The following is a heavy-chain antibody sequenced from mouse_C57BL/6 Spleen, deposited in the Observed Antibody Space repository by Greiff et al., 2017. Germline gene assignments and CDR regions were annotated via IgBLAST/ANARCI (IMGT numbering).Heavy chain of an antibody. Sequence: EVQLQQSGPVLVKPGASVKMSCKASGYTFTDYYMNWVKQSHGKSLEWIGVINPYNGGTSYNQKFKGKATLTVDKSSSTAYMELNSLTSEDSAVYYCSRLGYGSSYYLDYWGTGTTLTVSS. CDR2: INPYNGGT. CDR3: SRLGYGSSYYLDY. D-gene: IGHD1-1*01. J-gene: IGHJ2*01. V-gene: IGHV1-19*01. CDR1: GYTFTDYY.